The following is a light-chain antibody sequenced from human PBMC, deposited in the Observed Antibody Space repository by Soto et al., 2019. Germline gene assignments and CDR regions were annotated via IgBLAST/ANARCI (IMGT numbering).Light chain of an antibody. J-gene: IGKJ2*01. CDR2: GAS. V-gene: IGKV3-20*01. CDR1: HAVTTNF. Sequence: ESGLTQSPGTLSWCPGERATLSCRASHAVTTNFLAWYQQKPGQAPRLVIYGASSRPAGIPDRFSGSGAGTDFTLSISRLEHEDFAVYFCQQYGTSPGTFGQGTKLEIK. CDR3: QQYGTSPGT.